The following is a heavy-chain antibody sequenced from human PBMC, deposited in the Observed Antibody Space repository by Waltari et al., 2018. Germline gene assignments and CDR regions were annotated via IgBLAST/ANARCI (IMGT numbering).Heavy chain of an antibody. Sequence: QVQLQQWGAGLLKPSETLSLTCAVYGGSFSGYYWSWIRQPPGKGLGWIGEINHSGSTNHTRSLERRVTVTVDTSKNQVSLKLSSVTAADTAVYYCARGRRNWNYIQYNWFDPWGQGTLVTVSS. CDR2: INHSGST. J-gene: IGHJ5*02. CDR1: GGSFSGYY. V-gene: IGHV4-34*01. CDR3: ARGRRNWNYIQYNWFDP. D-gene: IGHD1-7*01.